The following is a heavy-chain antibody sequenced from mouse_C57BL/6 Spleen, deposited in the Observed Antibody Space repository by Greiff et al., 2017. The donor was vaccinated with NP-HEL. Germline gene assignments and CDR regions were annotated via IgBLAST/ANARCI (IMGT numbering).Heavy chain of an antibody. CDR2: IDPSDSYT. J-gene: IGHJ4*01. Sequence: QVQLQQPGAELVMPGASVKLSCKASGYTFTSYWMHWVKQRPGQGLEWIGEIDPSDSYTNYNQKFKGKSTLTVDKSSSTAYMQLSSLTSEDSAVYYCASSCYGNYVRAMDYWGQGTSVTVSS. CDR3: ASSCYGNYVRAMDY. CDR1: GYTFTSYW. D-gene: IGHD2-10*01. V-gene: IGHV1-69*01.